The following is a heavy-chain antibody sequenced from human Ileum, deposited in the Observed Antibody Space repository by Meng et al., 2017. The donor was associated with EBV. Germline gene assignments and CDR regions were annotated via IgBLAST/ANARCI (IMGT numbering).Heavy chain of an antibody. J-gene: IGHJ5*02. V-gene: IGHV4-34*01. Sequence: QQWGQGLLKPSGTLSLTCAVYGGSFNDYYWTWLRQPPGKGLEWIGEIDQSGYTKFNPSLSSRATISRDTSNNQFSLRLNSVTAADTALYYCARYGRCNGNSFYCFDPWGQGTLVTVSS. D-gene: IGHD4-23*01. CDR3: ARYGRCNGNSFYCFDP. CDR2: IDQSGYT. CDR1: GGSFNDYY.